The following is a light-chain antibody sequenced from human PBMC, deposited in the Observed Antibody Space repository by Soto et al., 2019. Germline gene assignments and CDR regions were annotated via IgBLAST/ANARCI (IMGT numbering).Light chain of an antibody. CDR2: RNN. J-gene: IGLJ1*01. CDR1: TSSIGRNY. CDR3: AAWDDSRSGLYV. Sequence: QSVLTQPPSASGTPGQRVTISCSGGTSSIGRNYVYWYQQRPGTAPKLVIYRNNQRPSGVPDRFSGSKSGTSASLAIRGLRSEDEADYYSAAWDDSRSGLYVFGTGTKLTVL. V-gene: IGLV1-47*01.